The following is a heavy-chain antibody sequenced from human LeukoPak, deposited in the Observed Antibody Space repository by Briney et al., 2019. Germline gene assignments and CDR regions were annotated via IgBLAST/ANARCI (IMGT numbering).Heavy chain of an antibody. CDR2: INHSGST. CDR1: GGSLSGYY. J-gene: IGHJ4*02. V-gene: IGHV4-34*01. D-gene: IGHD4-17*01. CDR3: ASYDYGDYTIDY. Sequence: SETLSLTCAVYGGSLSGYYWSWIRQPPGKGLEWIGEINHSGSTNYNPSLKSRVTISVDTSKNQFSLKLSSVTAADTAVYYCASYDYGDYTIDYWGQGTLVTVSS.